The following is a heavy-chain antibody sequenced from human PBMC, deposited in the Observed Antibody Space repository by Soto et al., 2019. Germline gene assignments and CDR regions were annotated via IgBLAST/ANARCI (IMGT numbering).Heavy chain of an antibody. CDR1: GFTFSSYA. V-gene: IGHV3-23*01. CDR2: ISESGGGT. Sequence: GGSLRLSCAASGFTFSSYAMAWVRQTPGRGLQWVSTISESGGGTYYADSVRGRFNISRDNSKNTLYLQMNSLKAEDTAIYFCAKVFLRYFDWLLGDNWFDPWGQGTLVTVSS. D-gene: IGHD3-9*01. CDR3: AKVFLRYFDWLLGDNWFDP. J-gene: IGHJ5*02.